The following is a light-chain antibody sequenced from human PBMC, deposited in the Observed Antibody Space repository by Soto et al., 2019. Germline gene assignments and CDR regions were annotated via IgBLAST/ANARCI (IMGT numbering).Light chain of an antibody. CDR2: DVS. CDR1: SIDVGGYNY. V-gene: IGLV2-11*01. J-gene: IGLJ2*01. Sequence: QSALTQPRSVSGSPGQSVTISCTGTSIDVGGYNYVSWYQQHPGKAPKFMIYDVSKRPSGVPDRFSGSKSGNTASLTISGLQAEDEADYYCCSYAGSYTVVFGGGTKVTVL. CDR3: CSYAGSYTVV.